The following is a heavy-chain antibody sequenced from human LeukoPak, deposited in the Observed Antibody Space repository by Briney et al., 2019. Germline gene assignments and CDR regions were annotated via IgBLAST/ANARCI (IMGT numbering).Heavy chain of an antibody. D-gene: IGHD2-2*02. J-gene: IGHJ4*02. CDR2: ISGSGGST. CDR3: ARGSKRGYCSSTSCYTGPLDY. CDR1: GFTFSSDA. V-gene: IGHV3-23*01. Sequence: GGSLRLSCAASGFTFSSDAMSWVRQAPGKGLEWVSAISGSGGSTYYADSVKGRFTISRDNSKNTLYLQMNSLRAEDTAVYYCARGSKRGYCSSTSCYTGPLDYWGQGTLVTVSS.